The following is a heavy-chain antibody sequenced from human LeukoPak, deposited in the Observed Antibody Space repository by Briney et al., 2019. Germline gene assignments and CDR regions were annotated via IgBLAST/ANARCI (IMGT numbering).Heavy chain of an antibody. Sequence: GRSLRLSCAASGFTFSSYGMHWVRQAAGKGLEWVSFISYDGSNKYYADSVKGRFTISRDNSKNTLYLQLNSLRPEDTAVYYCAKGYGSGSYSVDYWGQGTLVTVSS. V-gene: IGHV3-30*18. CDR2: ISYDGSNK. J-gene: IGHJ4*02. CDR3: AKGYGSGSYSVDY. CDR1: GFTFSSYG. D-gene: IGHD3-10*01.